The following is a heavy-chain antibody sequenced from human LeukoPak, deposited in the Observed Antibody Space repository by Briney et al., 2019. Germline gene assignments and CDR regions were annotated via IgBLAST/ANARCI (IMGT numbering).Heavy chain of an antibody. J-gene: IGHJ6*02. Sequence: GGSLRLSCVASGFTFSSSWMSWVRQAPGKGLEWVANIKQDGSEKSYVESVRGRFTISRDNAKNSLYLQMNSLRAEDTAVYYCARDNPVDFWSGYYYYYGMDVWGQGTTVTVSS. V-gene: IGHV3-7*03. D-gene: IGHD3-3*01. CDR3: ARDNPVDFWSGYYYYYGMDV. CDR2: IKQDGSEK. CDR1: GFTFSSSW.